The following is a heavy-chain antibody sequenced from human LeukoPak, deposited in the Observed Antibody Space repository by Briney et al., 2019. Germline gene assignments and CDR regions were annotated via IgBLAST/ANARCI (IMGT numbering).Heavy chain of an antibody. CDR3: AKDEGDIVVVVAAMEGMDV. CDR2: ISYDGSNK. Sequence: PGRSLRLSCAASGFTFSSYGMHWVRQAPGKGLEWVAVISYDGSNKYYADSVKGRFTISRDNSKNTLYLQMNSLRAEDTAVYYCAKDEGDIVVVVAAMEGMDVWGQGTTVTVSS. J-gene: IGHJ6*02. D-gene: IGHD2-15*01. V-gene: IGHV3-30*18. CDR1: GFTFSSYG.